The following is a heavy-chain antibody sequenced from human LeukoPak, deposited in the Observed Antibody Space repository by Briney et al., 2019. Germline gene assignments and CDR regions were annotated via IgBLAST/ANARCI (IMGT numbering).Heavy chain of an antibody. V-gene: IGHV4-38-2*01. D-gene: IGHD4-17*01. Sequence: SETLSLTCAVSGYSLRSGDYWGWIRQSPGKGLEWIGSIYHSGSTHYNPSLRSRVTISVDTSKNQFSLMLSSVTAADTAVYYRARNRSVTTTPGFDHWGQGTLVTVSS. CDR3: ARNRSVTTTPGFDH. CDR2: IYHSGST. J-gene: IGHJ4*02. CDR1: GYSLRSGDY.